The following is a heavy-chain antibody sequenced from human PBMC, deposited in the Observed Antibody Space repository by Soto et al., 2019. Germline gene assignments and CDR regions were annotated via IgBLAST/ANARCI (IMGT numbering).Heavy chain of an antibody. V-gene: IGHV4-34*04. CDR3: ARTEGFSGFDPLQY. J-gene: IGHJ4*02. CDR1: GGSFSDYY. Sequence: AVSGGSFSDYYWTWIRQSPGKGLEWIGEINRRGSVNSNPSLESRATMSVDTSKNQFSLELTSVTAADTAVYYCARTEGFSGFDPLQYWGQGTLVTVSS. D-gene: IGHD5-12*01. CDR2: INRRGSV.